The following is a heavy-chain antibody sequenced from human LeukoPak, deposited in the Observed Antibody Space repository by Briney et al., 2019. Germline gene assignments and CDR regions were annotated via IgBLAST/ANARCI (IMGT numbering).Heavy chain of an antibody. D-gene: IGHD3-10*01. CDR1: GFTLGDFA. V-gene: IGHV3-49*04. CDR3: NRDVRGGYYDSGKFDY. CDR2: IRSKANGGTT. J-gene: IGHJ4*02. Sequence: GGSLRLSCTASGFTLGDFAMSWVRQAPGEGLGWEGFIRSKANGGTTEYAASVKGRLTISRDDSNSIAYLQMNSLKTEDTAVYYCNRDVRGGYYDSGKFDYWGQGNLVTVSS.